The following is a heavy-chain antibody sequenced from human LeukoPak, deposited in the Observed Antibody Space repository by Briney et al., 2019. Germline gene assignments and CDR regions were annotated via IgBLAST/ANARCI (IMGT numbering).Heavy chain of an antibody. J-gene: IGHJ5*02. CDR3: ARDIGFDP. Sequence: GKSLRLSCKASGPYIQDYAMHWVRQAPGKGLEWVSSISSSSSYIYYADSVKGRFTISRDNAKNSLYLQMNSLRAEDTAVYYCARDIGFDPWGQGTLVTVSS. D-gene: IGHD1-26*01. CDR2: ISSSSSYI. V-gene: IGHV3-21*01. CDR1: GPYIQDYA.